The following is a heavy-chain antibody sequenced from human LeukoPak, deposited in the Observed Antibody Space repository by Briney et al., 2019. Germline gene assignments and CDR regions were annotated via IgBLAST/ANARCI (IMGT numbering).Heavy chain of an antibody. CDR1: GFTFSSYA. Sequence: GGSLRLSCAASGFTFSSYAMSWVRQAPGKGLEWVSAISGSGGSTYYADSVKGRFTISRDNSKNTLYLQMNSLRAEDTAVYYCAIAFDSSGYNFDYWGQGTLVTVSS. CDR2: ISGSGGST. V-gene: IGHV3-23*01. D-gene: IGHD3-22*01. CDR3: AIAFDSSGYNFDY. J-gene: IGHJ4*02.